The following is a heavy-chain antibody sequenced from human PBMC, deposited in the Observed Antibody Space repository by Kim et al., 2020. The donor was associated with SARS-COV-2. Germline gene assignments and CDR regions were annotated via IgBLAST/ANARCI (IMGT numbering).Heavy chain of an antibody. Sequence: GESLKISCKGFGYTFTSSWIGWMRQMPGKGLEWMGIIYPGDSDTRYSPSFQGQVPISADKSISTAYLQWSSLKASDTAMYYCARRADTADYFQHWGQGTLLIVSS. D-gene: IGHD6-19*01. CDR3: ARRADTADYFQH. V-gene: IGHV5-51*01. CDR1: GYTFTSSW. CDR2: IYPGDSDT. J-gene: IGHJ1*01.